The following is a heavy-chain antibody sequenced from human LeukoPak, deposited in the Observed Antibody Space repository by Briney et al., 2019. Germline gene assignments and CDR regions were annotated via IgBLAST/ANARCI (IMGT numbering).Heavy chain of an antibody. D-gene: IGHD6-19*01. CDR3: AKEGDSSGWYYFDY. CDR1: GFTFSSYS. CDR2: ISSSSSTI. J-gene: IGHJ4*02. V-gene: IGHV3-48*01. Sequence: PGGSLRLSCAASGFTFSSYSMNWVRQAPGKGLEWVSYISSSSSTIYYADSVKGRFTISRDNSKNTLYLQMNSLRAEDTAVYYCAKEGDSSGWYYFDYWGQGTLVTVSS.